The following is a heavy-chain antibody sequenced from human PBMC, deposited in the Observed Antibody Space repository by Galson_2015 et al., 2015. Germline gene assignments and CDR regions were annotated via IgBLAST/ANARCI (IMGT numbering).Heavy chain of an antibody. CDR3: ARAHYCSSTSCYWSRAFDI. Sequence: SETLSLTCAVSGGSISSSNWWSWVRQPPGKGLEWIGEIYHSGSTNYNPSLKSRVTISVDKSKNQFSLKLSSVTAADTAVYYCARAHYCSSTSCYWSRAFDIWGQGTMVTVSS. D-gene: IGHD2-2*01. CDR1: GGSISSSNW. CDR2: IYHSGST. J-gene: IGHJ3*02. V-gene: IGHV4-4*02.